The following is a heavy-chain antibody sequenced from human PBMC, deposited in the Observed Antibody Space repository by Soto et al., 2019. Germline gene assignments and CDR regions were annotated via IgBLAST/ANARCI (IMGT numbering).Heavy chain of an antibody. Sequence: QVQLVQSGAEVKKPGSSVKVSCKASGGTFSSYAISWVRQAPGQGLEWMGGIIPIFGTANYAQKFQGRVTVTADESTSTAYMELSSLRSEDTAVYYCASHGRQLVDYYYGMDVWGQGTTVTVSS. V-gene: IGHV1-69*12. CDR3: ASHGRQLVDYYYGMDV. D-gene: IGHD6-6*01. J-gene: IGHJ6*02. CDR1: GGTFSSYA. CDR2: IIPIFGTA.